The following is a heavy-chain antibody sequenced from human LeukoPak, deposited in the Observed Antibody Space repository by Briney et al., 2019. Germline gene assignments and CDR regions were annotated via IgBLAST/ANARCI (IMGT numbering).Heavy chain of an antibody. J-gene: IGHJ5*02. Sequence: WASVKVSCKASGYTFTGYYMHWVRQAPGQGLEWMGLINPSGSSTSYAQKFQGRLSLTRDMSTSTDYMELSSLRSEDTAVYYCARDNSVGDTAWWFDPWGQGTLVTVSS. D-gene: IGHD1-26*01. CDR2: INPSGSST. CDR1: GYTFTGYY. CDR3: ARDNSVGDTAWWFDP. V-gene: IGHV1-46*01.